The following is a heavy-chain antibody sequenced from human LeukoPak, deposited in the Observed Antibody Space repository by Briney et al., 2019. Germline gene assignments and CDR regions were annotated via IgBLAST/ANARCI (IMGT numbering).Heavy chain of an antibody. J-gene: IGHJ4*02. Sequence: GGSLRLSCAASGFTFDDYAMHWVRQAPGKGLEWFSGISWNSGSIGYADSVKGRFTISRDNAKNSLYLQMNSLRAEDTALYYCAKDPEKGSSSYYFDYWGQGTLVTVSS. CDR3: AKDPEKGSSSYYFDY. CDR1: GFTFDDYA. V-gene: IGHV3-9*01. D-gene: IGHD6-13*01. CDR2: ISWNSGSI.